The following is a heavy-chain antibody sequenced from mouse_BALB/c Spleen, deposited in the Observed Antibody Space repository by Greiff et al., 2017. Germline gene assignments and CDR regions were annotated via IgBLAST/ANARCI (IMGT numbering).Heavy chain of an antibody. D-gene: IGHD2-1*01. CDR1: GFTFSSYA. Sequence: DVKLVESGGGLVKPGGSLKLSCAASGFTFSSYAMSWVRQSPEKRLEWVAEISSGGSYTYYPDTVTGRFTISRDNAKNTLYLEMSSLRSEDTAMYYCARGGVNTLAMGYWGQGESETVSS. J-gene: IGHJ4*01. CDR2: ISSGGSYT. V-gene: IGHV5-9-4*01. CDR3: ARGGVNTLAMGY.